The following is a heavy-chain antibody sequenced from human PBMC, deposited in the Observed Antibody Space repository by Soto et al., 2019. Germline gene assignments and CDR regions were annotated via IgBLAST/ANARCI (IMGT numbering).Heavy chain of an antibody. V-gene: IGHV1-2*04. CDR1: GYSFTDYH. CDR2: INPKSGGT. D-gene: IGHD2-8*01. Sequence: QVQLVQSGAEVKKPGASVKVSCKASGYSFTDYHIHWVRQAPGQGLEWLGRINPKSGGTSTAQKFQGWVTMTTDTSISTASMGLTRLPSDDTAIYYCARGDSTDCSNGVCSFFYNHDMDVWGQGTTVTVSS. J-gene: IGHJ6*02. CDR3: ARGDSTDCSNGVCSFFYNHDMDV.